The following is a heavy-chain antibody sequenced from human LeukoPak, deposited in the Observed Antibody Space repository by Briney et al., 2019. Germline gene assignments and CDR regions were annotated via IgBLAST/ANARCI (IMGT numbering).Heavy chain of an antibody. CDR1: GASIRSYY. CDR3: ATTRGYSTNDAFDI. V-gene: IGHV4-59*01. Sequence: PSETLSLTCSVSGASIRSYYWNWIRQSPGKGLEWIGYMYHTGTSDYKPSLQSRVTISLDTPNNKVSLTLTSVTAADTAVYYCATTRGYSTNDAFDIWGQGTRVTVSS. CDR2: MYHTGTS. D-gene: IGHD5-18*01. J-gene: IGHJ3*02.